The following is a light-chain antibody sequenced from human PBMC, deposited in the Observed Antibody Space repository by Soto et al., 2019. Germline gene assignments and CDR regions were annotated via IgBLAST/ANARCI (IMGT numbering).Light chain of an antibody. CDR3: QKYNSAPLT. CDR2: AAS. CDR1: QGIGVY. Sequence: DIHMTQSPSSLSASLGARVTITCRASQGIGVYLAWFQHKPGKVPKLLIYAASTLQSGVPSRFSGSGSGTDFTLTISSLQPEDFATYYCQKYNSAPLTFGGGTKVEIK. V-gene: IGKV1-27*01. J-gene: IGKJ4*01.